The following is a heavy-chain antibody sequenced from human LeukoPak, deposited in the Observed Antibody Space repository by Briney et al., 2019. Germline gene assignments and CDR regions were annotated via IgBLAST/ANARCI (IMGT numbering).Heavy chain of an antibody. CDR1: GYTFTSYA. V-gene: IGHV1-3*01. D-gene: IGHD6-13*01. CDR3: AIKSPYSSSWYN. Sequence: ASVTVSCTASGYTFTSYAMHWVRQAPGQRLERMGWINAGNGNTKYSQKFQGRVTITRDTSASTAYMELSSLRSEDTAVYYCAIKSPYSSSWYNWGQGTLVTVSS. J-gene: IGHJ4*02. CDR2: INAGNGNT.